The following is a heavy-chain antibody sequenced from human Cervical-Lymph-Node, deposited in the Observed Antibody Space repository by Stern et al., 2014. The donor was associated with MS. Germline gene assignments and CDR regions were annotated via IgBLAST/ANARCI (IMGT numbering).Heavy chain of an antibody. J-gene: IGHJ3*02. V-gene: IGHV4-59*01. D-gene: IGHD1-1*01. CDR2: IYYSGST. CDR3: ARDVSTVPRAFEI. CDR1: GGSISSYF. Sequence: QVQLQESGPGLVKPSETLSLTCTVSGGSISSYFWTWIRQPPGKGLEWIGHIYYSGSTDSNPYLKSRVTITLDTYNHQLSLKQASVTAADTAMYYCARDVSTVPRAFEIWGQGTMVTVSS.